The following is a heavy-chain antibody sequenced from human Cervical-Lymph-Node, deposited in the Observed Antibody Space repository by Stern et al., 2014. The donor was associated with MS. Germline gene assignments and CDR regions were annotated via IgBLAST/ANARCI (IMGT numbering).Heavy chain of an antibody. V-gene: IGHV3-33*01. J-gene: IGHJ6*02. CDR2: IWYDGSQK. CDR1: GFTFEDYA. Sequence: VQLVESGGGVVQPGGSQRLSCTASGFTFEDYAMEWVRQVPGKGLEWVAMIWYDGSQKYYGDSVRGRFSVSRDNSRNTLYLQMKSLRLEDPAVYYCARKIPDYYYYAMDVWGQGTTVTVSS. D-gene: IGHD2-2*02. CDR3: ARKIPDYYYYAMDV.